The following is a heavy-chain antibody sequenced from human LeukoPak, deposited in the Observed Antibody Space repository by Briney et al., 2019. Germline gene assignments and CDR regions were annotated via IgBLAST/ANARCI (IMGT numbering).Heavy chain of an antibody. J-gene: IGHJ4*02. D-gene: IGHD5-18*01. CDR1: GGSISSGSYY. V-gene: IGHV4-61*02. CDR2: IYTSGST. Sequence: SQTLSLTCTVSGGSISSGSYYWGWIRQPAGKGLEWIGRIYTSGSTNYNPSLKSRVTISVDTSKDQFSLKLSSVTAADTAVYYCARIIVSGYSYGELDYWGQGTLVTVSS. CDR3: ARIIVSGYSYGELDY.